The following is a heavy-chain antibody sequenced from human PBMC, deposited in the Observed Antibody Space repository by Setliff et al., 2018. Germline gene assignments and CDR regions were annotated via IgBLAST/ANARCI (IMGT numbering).Heavy chain of an antibody. Sequence: GSLRLSCAASGFTFSDYGMHWVRQAPGKGLEWVAFIRYDGSDKNSADSVKGRFTISRDNSRNTLYLQMNSLRPEDTAVYYCVKATVTGFYMDVWGKGTTVTVSS. CDR1: GFTFSDYG. V-gene: IGHV3-30*02. J-gene: IGHJ6*03. CDR2: IRYDGSDK. D-gene: IGHD4-4*01. CDR3: VKATVTGFYMDV.